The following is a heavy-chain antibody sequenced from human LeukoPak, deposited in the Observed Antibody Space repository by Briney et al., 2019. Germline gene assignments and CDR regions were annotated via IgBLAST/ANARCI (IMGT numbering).Heavy chain of an antibody. D-gene: IGHD3-22*01. V-gene: IGHV3-30*04. J-gene: IGHJ4*02. Sequence: PGRSLRLSCAASGFTFSSNAMHWVRQAPGKGLEWVAATSYDERNKYYGDSVRGRFTISRDSSKNTLYLQMNSLSVEDTALYYCARGWDNNDSSGYSAWGQGTLVTVSA. CDR2: TSYDERNK. CDR3: ARGWDNNDSSGYSA. CDR1: GFTFSSNA.